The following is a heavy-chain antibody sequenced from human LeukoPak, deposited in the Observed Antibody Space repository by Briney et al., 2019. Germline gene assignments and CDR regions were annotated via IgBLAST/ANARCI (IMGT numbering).Heavy chain of an antibody. V-gene: IGHV4-34*01. CDR2: INHSGST. J-gene: IGHJ4*02. D-gene: IGHD3-22*01. Sequence: SETLSLTCAVYGGSFSGYYWSWIRQPPGKGLEWFGEINHSGSTNYNPSLKSRVTISVDTSKNQFSLKLSSVTAADTAVYYCARGHYDSSGYYYRILYYFDYWGQGTLVTVSS. CDR1: GGSFSGYY. CDR3: ARGHYDSSGYYYRILYYFDY.